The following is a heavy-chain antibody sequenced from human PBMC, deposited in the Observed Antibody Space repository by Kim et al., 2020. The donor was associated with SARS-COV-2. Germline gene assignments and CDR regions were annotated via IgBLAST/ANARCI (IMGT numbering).Heavy chain of an antibody. Sequence: SVKVSCKASGGTFSSYAISWVRQAPGQGLEWMGGIIPIFGTANYAQKFQGRVTITADESTSTAYMELSSLRSEDTAVYYCAIAGYCSSTSCYPSGMDVWGQGTTVTVSS. CDR1: GGTFSSYA. CDR2: IIPIFGTA. D-gene: IGHD2-2*01. J-gene: IGHJ6*02. V-gene: IGHV1-69*13. CDR3: AIAGYCSSTSCYPSGMDV.